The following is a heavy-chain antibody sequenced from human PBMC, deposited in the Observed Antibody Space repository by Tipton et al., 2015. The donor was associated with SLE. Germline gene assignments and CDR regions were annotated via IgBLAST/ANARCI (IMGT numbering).Heavy chain of an antibody. V-gene: IGHV5-10-1*01. CDR2: IDPSDSYT. Sequence: VQLVQSGAEVKKPGESLRISCKGSGDTFTTYWINWVRQMPGKGLEWMGRIDPSDSYTIYSPSFQGHVTMSVDKSISTAYLQWSSLTASDTAMYYCARQVSYWYFDLWGRGTLVTVSS. CDR1: GDTFTTYW. CDR3: ARQVSYWYFDL. J-gene: IGHJ2*01.